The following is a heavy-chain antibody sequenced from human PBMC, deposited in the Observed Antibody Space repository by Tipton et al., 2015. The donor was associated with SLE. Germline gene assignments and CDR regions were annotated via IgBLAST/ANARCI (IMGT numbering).Heavy chain of an antibody. CDR2: IYTSGST. Sequence: TLSLTCTVSGGSISSSSYYWSWIRQPAGKGLEWIGRIYTSGSTNYNPSLKSRVTMSVDTSKNQFSLKLSSVTAADTAVYYCARRRGSGRSFDYWGQGTLVTVSS. CDR1: GGSISSSSYY. J-gene: IGHJ4*02. CDR3: ARRRGSGRSFDY. D-gene: IGHD3-10*01. V-gene: IGHV4-61*02.